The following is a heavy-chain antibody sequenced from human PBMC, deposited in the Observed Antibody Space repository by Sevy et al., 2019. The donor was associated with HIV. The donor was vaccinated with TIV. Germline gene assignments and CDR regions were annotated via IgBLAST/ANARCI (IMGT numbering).Heavy chain of an antibody. Sequence: GGSLRLSCAASGFTFSNYWMSWVCQAPGKGLEWVANIKQDGSEKYYVDSVKGRFTISRDNAKNSLYLQMNSLRAKDTAVYYWARPYRTDPFYYSGSGGYYYPSYFDYWGQRTLVTVSS. CDR2: IKQDGSEK. CDR1: GFTFSNYW. J-gene: IGHJ4*02. V-gene: IGHV3-7*01. D-gene: IGHD3-22*01. CDR3: ARPYRTDPFYYSGSGGYYYPSYFDY.